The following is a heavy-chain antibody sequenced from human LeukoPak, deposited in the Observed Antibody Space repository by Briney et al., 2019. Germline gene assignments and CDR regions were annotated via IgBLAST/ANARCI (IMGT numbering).Heavy chain of an antibody. V-gene: IGHV1-2*02. Sequence: SVKVSCKASRYTFTRHFMLWVRQAPGQGLKGMGWINPKGGGTKYAQKFQGRVTMTRDTSISTAYMELSRLSSDDTAVYYCAREIGYGVDVVDYWGQGTLVTVSS. CDR3: AREIGYGVDVVDY. D-gene: IGHD4-17*01. CDR1: RYTFTRHF. CDR2: INPKGGGT. J-gene: IGHJ4*02.